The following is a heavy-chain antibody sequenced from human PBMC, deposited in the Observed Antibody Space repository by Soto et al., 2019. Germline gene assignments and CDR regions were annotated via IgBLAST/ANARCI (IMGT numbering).Heavy chain of an antibody. V-gene: IGHV2-5*02. J-gene: IGHJ5*02. CDR1: GFSLSNSGVG. CDR2: LYWDDDK. Sequence: QITLKESGPTLVKPTQTLTLTCTFSGFSLSNSGVGVGWIRQPPGKALEWLALLYWDDDKRYSPSLKSRLTITKDPSKNQVVLTMTNMDPVDTATYYCAHSLKCGGDCQNWFAPWGQGTLVTVSS. D-gene: IGHD2-21*02. CDR3: AHSLKCGGDCQNWFAP.